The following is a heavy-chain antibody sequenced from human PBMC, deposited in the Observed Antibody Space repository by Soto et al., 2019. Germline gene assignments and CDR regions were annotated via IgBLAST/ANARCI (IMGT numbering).Heavy chain of an antibody. Sequence: EVQLLESGGGLVQPGGSLRLSCAASGFTFSSYAMSWVRQAPGKGLEWVAAISGSGGSTYYADSVKGRFTISRDNSKNTLYLQMNSLRAEDTAVYYCAKPGIVATMVEYFQHWGQGTLVTVSS. D-gene: IGHD5-12*01. CDR3: AKPGIVATMVEYFQH. CDR1: GFTFSSYA. J-gene: IGHJ1*01. CDR2: ISGSGGST. V-gene: IGHV3-23*01.